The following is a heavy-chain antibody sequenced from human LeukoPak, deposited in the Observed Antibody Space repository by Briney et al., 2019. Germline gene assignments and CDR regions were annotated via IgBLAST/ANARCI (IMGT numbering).Heavy chain of an antibody. CDR2: INSDGYSF. CDR1: GFTFSSYW. CDR3: ARGEAVAGTDH. V-gene: IGHV3-74*01. D-gene: IGHD6-19*01. Sequence: GALRLSCAASGFTFSSYWMHWVRQVPEKGLEWLARINSDGYSFSYADSVKGRFTISRDNAKKTLYLQMNSLRVEDTAMYYCARGEAVAGTDHWGQGVLVIVSS. J-gene: IGHJ4*02.